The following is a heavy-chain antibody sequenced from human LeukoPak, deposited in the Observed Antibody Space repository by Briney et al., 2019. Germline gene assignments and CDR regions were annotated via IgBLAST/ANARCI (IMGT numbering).Heavy chain of an antibody. V-gene: IGHV1-2*02. Sequence: ASVKVSCKASGYTFTGYYMHWVRQAPGQGLEWMGWINPNSGGTNYAQKFQGRVTMTRDTSISTAYMELSRLRADDTAVYYCARDKGIQLWLRTPGYWGQGTLVTVSS. D-gene: IGHD5-18*01. CDR2: INPNSGGT. J-gene: IGHJ4*02. CDR1: GYTFTGYY. CDR3: ARDKGIQLWLRTPGY.